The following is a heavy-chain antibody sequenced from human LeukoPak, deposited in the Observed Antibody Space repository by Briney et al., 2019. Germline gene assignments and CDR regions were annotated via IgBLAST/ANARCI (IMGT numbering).Heavy chain of an antibody. D-gene: IGHD3-10*01. Sequence: PSETLSHTCAVYGGSFSGYYWSWIRQPPGKGLEWIGEINHSGSTNYNPSLKSRVTISVDTSKNQFSLKLSSVTAADTAVYYCARVGGSGSYYTRWFDPWGQGTLVTVSS. CDR3: ARVGGSGSYYTRWFDP. J-gene: IGHJ5*02. CDR1: GGSFSGYY. V-gene: IGHV4-34*01. CDR2: INHSGST.